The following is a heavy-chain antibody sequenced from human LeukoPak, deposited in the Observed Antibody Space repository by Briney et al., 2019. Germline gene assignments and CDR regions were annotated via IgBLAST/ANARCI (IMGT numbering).Heavy chain of an antibody. J-gene: IGHJ6*03. Sequence: ASVKVSCKASGFNFDNSAFSWLRQAPGQGLEWMGWINTYNNMANYAQKFQGGVTMTRDTSISTAYMELSRLRSDDTAVYYCARGVTGIYYYYYMDVWGKGTTVTVSS. V-gene: IGHV1-18*01. CDR3: ARGVTGIYYYYYMDV. CDR2: INTYNNMA. D-gene: IGHD3-10*01. CDR1: GFNFDNSA.